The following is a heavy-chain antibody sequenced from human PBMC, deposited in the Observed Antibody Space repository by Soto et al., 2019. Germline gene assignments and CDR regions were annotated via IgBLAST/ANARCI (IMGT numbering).Heavy chain of an antibody. V-gene: IGHV4-34*01. CDR2: INDFGST. CDR1: GESFSGYH. Sequence: QVQLQQWGAGLLKPSETLSLACAVYGESFSGYHWNWIRQPPGKGLEWIGEINDFGSTNYKPSLASRVTISVDTSKKQFSLRLSSVTAADAAVYYCARRRMGITLVRGTYAMDVWGQGTTVTVSS. CDR3: ARRRMGITLVRGTYAMDV. J-gene: IGHJ6*02. D-gene: IGHD3-10*01.